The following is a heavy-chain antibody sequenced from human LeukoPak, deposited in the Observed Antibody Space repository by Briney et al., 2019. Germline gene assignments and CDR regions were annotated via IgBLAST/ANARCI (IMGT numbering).Heavy chain of an antibody. CDR2: INHSGST. CDR3: ARGHRLGSSWYNY. D-gene: IGHD6-13*01. V-gene: IGHV4-34*01. Sequence: SETLSLTCAVYGGSFSGYYWSWIRQPPGKGLEWVGEINHSGSTNYNPSLKSRVTISVDTSKNQFSLKLSSVTAADTAVYYCARGHRLGSSWYNYWGQGTLVTVSS. CDR1: GGSFSGYY. J-gene: IGHJ4*02.